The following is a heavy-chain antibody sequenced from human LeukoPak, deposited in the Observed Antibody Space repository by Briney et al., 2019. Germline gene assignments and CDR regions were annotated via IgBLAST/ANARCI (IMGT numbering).Heavy chain of an antibody. CDR1: GYTLTELS. CDR2: FDPEDGET. J-gene: IGHJ4*02. D-gene: IGHD3-22*01. Sequence: ASVNVSCKVSGYTLTELSMHWVRQAPGRGLEWMGGFDPEDGETIYAQKFQGRVTMTEDTSTDTAYMELSSLRSEDTAVYYCATGRYDSSGYYRYYFDYWGQGTLVTVSS. CDR3: ATGRYDSSGYYRYYFDY. V-gene: IGHV1-24*01.